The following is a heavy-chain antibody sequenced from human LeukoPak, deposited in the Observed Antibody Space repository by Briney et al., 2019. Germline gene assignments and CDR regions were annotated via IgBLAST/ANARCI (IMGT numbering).Heavy chain of an antibody. V-gene: IGHV5-10-1*01. CDR3: ARRRIAVAGTRYYYGMDV. Sequence: GESLKISCKGPGYRFTSYWISWVRQMPGKGREWMGRIDPSDSDTNYSPSLQGHVTISADKSISTAYLQWSSLKASDTAMYYCARRRIAVAGTRYYYGMDVWGQGTTVTVSS. CDR1: GYRFTSYW. J-gene: IGHJ6*02. D-gene: IGHD6-19*01. CDR2: IDPSDSDT.